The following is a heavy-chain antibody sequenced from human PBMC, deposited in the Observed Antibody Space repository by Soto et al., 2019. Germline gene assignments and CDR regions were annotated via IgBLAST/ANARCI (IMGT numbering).Heavy chain of an antibody. CDR3: AKDLIAIVGVVMGIDY. V-gene: IGHV3-23*01. J-gene: IGHJ4*02. CDR2: ISGSGGST. D-gene: IGHD3-3*01. CDR1: GFTFSSYA. Sequence: EVQLLESGGGLVQPGGSLRLSCAASGFTFSSYAISWVRQAPGKGLEWVSAISGSGGSTYYADSVKGRFTISRDNSKNTLYLQMNSLRAEETAVYYCAKDLIAIVGVVMGIDYWGQGTLVTVSS.